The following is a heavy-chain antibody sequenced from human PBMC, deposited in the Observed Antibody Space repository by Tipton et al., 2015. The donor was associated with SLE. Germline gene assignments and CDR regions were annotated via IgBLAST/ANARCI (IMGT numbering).Heavy chain of an antibody. CDR2: IYYSGST. V-gene: IGHV4-59*11. D-gene: IGHD5-18*01. CDR3: ATGKPGYGYAYYYGMDV. CDR1: GGSISSHY. Sequence: TLSLTCTVSGGSISSHYWSWIRQPPGKGLEWIGFIYYSGSTNYNPSLKSRVTISVDTSKNQFSLKLSSVTPADTAVYYCATGKPGYGYAYYYGMDVWGQGTTVTVSS. J-gene: IGHJ6*02.